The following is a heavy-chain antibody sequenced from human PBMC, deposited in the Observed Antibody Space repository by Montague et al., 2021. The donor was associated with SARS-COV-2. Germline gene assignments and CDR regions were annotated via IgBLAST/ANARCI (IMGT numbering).Heavy chain of an antibody. CDR3: VRERECSGGSCYGPDEDGFDL. CDR1: GGSFNGYY. V-gene: IGHV4-34*01. CDR2: ISYIGST. D-gene: IGHD2-15*01. J-gene: IGHJ3*01. Sequence: SETLSLTCAVYGGSFNGYYWNWIRQPPGKGLEWIGEISYIGSTTYNPSLESRLTTSVDRSKNQFSLRLTSVTAADTAVYYCVRERECSGGSCYGPDEDGFDLWGQGTMVTVSS.